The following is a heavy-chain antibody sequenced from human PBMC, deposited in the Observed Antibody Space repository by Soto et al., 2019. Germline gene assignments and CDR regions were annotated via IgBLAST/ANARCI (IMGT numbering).Heavy chain of an antibody. CDR1: GLTFGNFA. Sequence: EVHLLDSGGGLAQPGGSLKLSCATSGLTFGNFAMSWVRKAPGKGLEWVSAISGNGGSTYYADSVKGRFTISRDNSKNTLYLQMNSLTAEDTAVYFCAKLRAKSHIAVPFDYWGQGSLVTVSS. CDR2: ISGNGGST. V-gene: IGHV3-23*01. D-gene: IGHD2-15*01. CDR3: AKLRAKSHIAVPFDY. J-gene: IGHJ4*02.